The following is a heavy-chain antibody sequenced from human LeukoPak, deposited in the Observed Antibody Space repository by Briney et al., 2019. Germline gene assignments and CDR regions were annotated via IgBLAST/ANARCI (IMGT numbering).Heavy chain of an antibody. CDR2: IYYSGST. Sequence: WIRQPPGKGLEWIGSIYYSGSTYYNPSLKSRVTISVDTSKNQFSLKLSSVTAADTAVYYCAADLATIKDAFDIWGQGTMVTVSP. CDR3: AADLATIKDAFDI. D-gene: IGHD5-24*01. J-gene: IGHJ3*02. V-gene: IGHV4-39*07.